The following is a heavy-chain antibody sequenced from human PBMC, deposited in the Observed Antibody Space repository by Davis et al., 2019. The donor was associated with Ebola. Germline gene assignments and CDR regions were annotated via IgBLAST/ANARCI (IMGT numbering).Heavy chain of an antibody. CDR1: GYTFTSYV. D-gene: IGHD6-19*01. CDR2: INPYTGDT. CDR3: AKGGSGWPSDYSYGMGV. V-gene: IGHV1-3*01. J-gene: IGHJ6*04. Sequence: AASVKVSCKASGYTFTSYVLHWVRQAPGQGLEWVGWINPYTGDTKYSQKFQGRVTITRDTSATTAYMDLSSLRSEDTAVYYCAKGGSGWPSDYSYGMGVWGKGTTVTVSS.